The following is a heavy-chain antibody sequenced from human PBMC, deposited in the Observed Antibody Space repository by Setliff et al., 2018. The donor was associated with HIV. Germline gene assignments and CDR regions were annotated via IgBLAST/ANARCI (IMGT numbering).Heavy chain of an antibody. D-gene: IGHD1-26*01. Sequence: PGGSLRLSCAASGFTFSRYEMNWVRQAPGKGLEWISYIRSDNSNTYYADSIKGRFTISRDNANKLVYLQMNSLRVEDTAVYFCARWGSGSYERVFDYWGQGMLVTVSS. CDR3: ARWGSGSYERVFDY. CDR2: IRSDNSNT. V-gene: IGHV3-48*03. CDR1: GFTFSRYE. J-gene: IGHJ4*02.